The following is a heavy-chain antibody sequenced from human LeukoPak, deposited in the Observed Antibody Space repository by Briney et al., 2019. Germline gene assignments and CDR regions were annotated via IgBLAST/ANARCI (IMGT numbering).Heavy chain of an antibody. D-gene: IGHD2-2*01. CDR1: GFAFSSYG. V-gene: IGHV3-23*01. CDR2: ISGSGGAT. Sequence: GGSLRLSCAASGFAFSSYGMSWVRQAPGKGLEWLSLISGSGGATYYADSVQGRFSVSRDNSKNTLYLQISSLTAEDTAIYYCAKDDAVGGGYLDYWGLGTLVTVSS. J-gene: IGHJ4*02. CDR3: AKDDAVGGGYLDY.